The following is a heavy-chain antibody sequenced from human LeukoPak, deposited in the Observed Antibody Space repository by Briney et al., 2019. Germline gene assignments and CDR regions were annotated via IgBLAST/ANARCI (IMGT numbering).Heavy chain of an antibody. CDR2: INAGNGNT. V-gene: IGHV1-3*01. CDR3: ARGEDDSSGYWIYYYYGMDV. Sequence: ASVTVSFTASGYTFTSYAMHWVRQAPGQRLEWMGWINAGNGNTKYSQKFQGRVTITRDTSASTAYMELSSLRSEDTAVYYCARGEDDSSGYWIYYYYGMDVWGQGTTVTVSS. CDR1: GYTFTSYA. D-gene: IGHD3-22*01. J-gene: IGHJ6*02.